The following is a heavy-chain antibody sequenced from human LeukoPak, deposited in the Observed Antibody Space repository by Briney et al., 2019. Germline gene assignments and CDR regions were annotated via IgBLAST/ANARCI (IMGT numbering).Heavy chain of an antibody. Sequence: SVKVSCKASGGTFSSYAISWVRQAPGQGLEWMGGIIPIFGTANYAQKFQGRVTITTDESTSTAYMELSSLRYEDTAVYYCARDLDYYDSSGYYYGWFDPWGQGTLVTVSS. CDR3: ARDLDYYDSSGYYYGWFDP. D-gene: IGHD3-22*01. CDR2: IIPIFGTA. CDR1: GGTFSSYA. V-gene: IGHV1-69*05. J-gene: IGHJ5*02.